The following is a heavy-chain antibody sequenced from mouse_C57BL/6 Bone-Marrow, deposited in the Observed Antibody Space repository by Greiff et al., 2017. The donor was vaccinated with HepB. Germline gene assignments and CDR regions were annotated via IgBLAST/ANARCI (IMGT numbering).Heavy chain of an antibody. J-gene: IGHJ3*01. D-gene: IGHD2-10*02. CDR1: GYAFTNYL. Sequence: VKLQESGAELVRPGTSVKVSCKASGYAFTNYLIEWVKQRPGQGLEWIGVINPGSGGTNYNEKFKGKATLTADKSSSTAYMQLSSLTSEDSAVYFCARGGTYGFAYWGQGTRVTVSA. V-gene: IGHV1-54*01. CDR2: INPGSGGT. CDR3: ARGGTYGFAY.